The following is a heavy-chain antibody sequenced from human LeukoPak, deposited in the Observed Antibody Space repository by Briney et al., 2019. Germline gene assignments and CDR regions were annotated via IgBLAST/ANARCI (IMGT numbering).Heavy chain of an antibody. D-gene: IGHD3-16*01. CDR3: AKDDDWGRYKH. CDR2: ISYDGSNK. CDR1: GFTLSSYA. J-gene: IGHJ1*01. Sequence: PGGSLRLSCAASGFTLSSYAMHWVRQAPGKGLEWVAVISYDGSNKYYADSVKGRFTISRDNSKNTLSLQVNSLRAEDTAMYYCAKDDDWGRYKHWGQGTLVTVSS. V-gene: IGHV3-30*04.